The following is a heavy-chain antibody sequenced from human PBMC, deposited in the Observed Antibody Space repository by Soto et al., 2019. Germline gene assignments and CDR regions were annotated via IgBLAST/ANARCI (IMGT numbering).Heavy chain of an antibody. CDR3: AHSGYCSGGSCSDAFDI. V-gene: IGHV2-5*02. CDR1: GFSLSTSGVG. J-gene: IGHJ3*02. Sequence: QITLKESGPTLVKPTQTLTLTCTFSGFSLSTSGVGVGWIRQPPGKALEWPALIYWDDDKRYSPSLKSRLTSTKXXSXNXXVRTMTNMDPVDPATYYCAHSGYCSGGSCSDAFDIWGQGTMVTVSS. D-gene: IGHD2-15*01. CDR2: IYWDDDK.